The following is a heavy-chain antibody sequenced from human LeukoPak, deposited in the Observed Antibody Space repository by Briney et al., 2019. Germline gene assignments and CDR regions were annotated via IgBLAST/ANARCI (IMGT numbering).Heavy chain of an antibody. CDR1: GGSVSSGSYY. Sequence: PSETLSLTCTVSGGSVSSGSYYWSWIRQPPGKGLEWIGYIYYSGSAKYNPSLKSRVTISVDTSKNQFSLKLTSVTAADTAVYYCARGFGDWGLSWFDPWGQGTQVTVSS. J-gene: IGHJ5*02. D-gene: IGHD3-10*01. V-gene: IGHV4-61*01. CDR3: ARGFGDWGLSWFDP. CDR2: IYYSGSA.